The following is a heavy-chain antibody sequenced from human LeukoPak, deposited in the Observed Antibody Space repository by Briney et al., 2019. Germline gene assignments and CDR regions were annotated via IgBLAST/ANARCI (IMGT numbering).Heavy chain of an antibody. CDR1: GYTFTSYD. V-gene: IGHV1-8*01. D-gene: IGHD3-3*01. Sequence: ASVKVSCKASGYTFTSYDINWVRQATGQGLEWMGWMNPNSSNTGYAQKFQGRVTMTRNTSISTAYMELSSLRSEDTAVYYCARSKRITIFGKYYMDVWGKGTTVTVSS. CDR3: ARSKRITIFGKYYMDV. J-gene: IGHJ6*03. CDR2: MNPNSSNT.